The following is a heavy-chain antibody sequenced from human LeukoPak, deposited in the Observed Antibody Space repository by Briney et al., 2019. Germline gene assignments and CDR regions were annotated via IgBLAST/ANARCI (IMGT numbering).Heavy chain of an antibody. V-gene: IGHV3-66*01. CDR1: GFTASSKY. J-gene: IGHJ4*02. D-gene: IGHD3-3*02. Sequence: GGSLRLSCAASGFTASSKYMSWVRQAPGKGLEWVSVIYSGGTTNYADSVKGRFTISRDNSKNTLYLQMNSLRAEDTAVYYCARVSIFGVGLDYWGQGTLVTVSS. CDR3: ARVSIFGVGLDY. CDR2: IYSGGTT.